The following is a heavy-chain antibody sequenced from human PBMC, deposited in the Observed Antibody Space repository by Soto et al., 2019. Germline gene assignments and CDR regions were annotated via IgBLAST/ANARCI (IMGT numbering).Heavy chain of an antibody. CDR1: GGSISSSNG. J-gene: IGHJ4*02. V-gene: IGHV4-4*02. CDR2: IYHSGST. Sequence: QVQLQESGPGLVKPSGILSLTCAVSGGSISSSNGWSWVRQPPGKGREWIGEIYHSGSTNYTPSLKSRGTISVDQSKNQFSLKLSSVTDADTAVYYCATAAGTEAYYFGYLGQGTLVTVSS. D-gene: IGHD6-13*01. CDR3: ATAAGTEAYYFGY.